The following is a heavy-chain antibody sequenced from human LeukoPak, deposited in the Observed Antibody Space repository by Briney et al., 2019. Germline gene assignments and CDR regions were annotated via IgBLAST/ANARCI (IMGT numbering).Heavy chain of an antibody. D-gene: IGHD3-22*01. J-gene: IGHJ4*02. CDR2: IIPILGIA. Sequence: ASVKVSCKASGYTFTSYGISWVRQAPGQGLEWMGRIIPILGIANYAQKFQGRVTITADKSTSTAYMELSSLRSEDTAVYYCARHHYYDSSGYPVGMFLGYYFDYWGQGTLVTVSS. CDR3: ARHHYYDSSGYPVGMFLGYYFDY. V-gene: IGHV1-69*04. CDR1: GYTFTSYG.